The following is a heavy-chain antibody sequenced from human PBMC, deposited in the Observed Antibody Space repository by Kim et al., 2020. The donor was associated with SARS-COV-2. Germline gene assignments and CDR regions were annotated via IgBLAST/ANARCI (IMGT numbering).Heavy chain of an antibody. CDR3: AIRYYYDSSGYYYFDY. D-gene: IGHD3-22*01. CDR1: GFTFSSYA. Sequence: GGSLRLSCAASGFTFSSYAMSWVRQAPGKGLEWVSAISGSGGSTYYADSVKGRFTISRDNSKNTLYLQMNSLRAEDTAVYYCAIRYYYDSSGYYYFDYWGQGTLVTVSS. CDR2: ISGSGGST. J-gene: IGHJ4*02. V-gene: IGHV3-23*01.